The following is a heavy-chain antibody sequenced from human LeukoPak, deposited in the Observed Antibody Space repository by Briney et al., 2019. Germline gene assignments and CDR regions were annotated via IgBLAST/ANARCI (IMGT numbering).Heavy chain of an antibody. D-gene: IGHD3-10*01. Sequence: SETLSLTCTVSGGSISSYYWSWIRQPPGKGLEWIGYIYYSGSTYYNPSLKSRVTISVDTSKNQFSLKLSSVTAADTAVYYCARAPMVRGVIRWFDPWGQGTLVTVSS. CDR3: ARAPMVRGVIRWFDP. CDR2: IYYSGST. V-gene: IGHV4-59*12. J-gene: IGHJ5*02. CDR1: GGSISSYY.